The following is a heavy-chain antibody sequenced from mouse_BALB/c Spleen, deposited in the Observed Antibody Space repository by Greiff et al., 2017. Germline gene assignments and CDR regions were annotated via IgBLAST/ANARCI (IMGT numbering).Heavy chain of an antibody. CDR3: ARHRNYGGYYAMDY. CDR1: GFTFSSYT. V-gene: IGHV5-12-2*01. D-gene: IGHD2-1*01. Sequence: EVQLVESGGGLVQPGGSLKLSCAASGFTFSSYTMSWVRQTPEKRLEWVAYISNGGGSTYYPDTVKGRFTISRDNAKNTLYLQMSSLKSEDTAMYYCARHRNYGGYYAMDYWGQGTSVTVSS. CDR2: ISNGGGST. J-gene: IGHJ4*01.